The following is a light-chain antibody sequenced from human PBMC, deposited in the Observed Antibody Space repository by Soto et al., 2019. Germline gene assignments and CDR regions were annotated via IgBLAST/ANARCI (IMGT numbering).Light chain of an antibody. V-gene: IGKV3D-20*02. CDR2: GAS. CDR3: QQRSNWSIT. J-gene: IGKJ3*01. Sequence: ESVLTQSPGTLSLSPGERATLSCRASQSVGGSYLAWYQQKPGQAPRLLIYGASIRATGIPDRFSGSGSGTDFTLTITRLEPEDFAVYYCQQRSNWSITFGPGTKVDIK. CDR1: QSVGGSY.